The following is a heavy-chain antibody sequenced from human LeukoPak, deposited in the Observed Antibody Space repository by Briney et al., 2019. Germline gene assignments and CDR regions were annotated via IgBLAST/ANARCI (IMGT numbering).Heavy chain of an antibody. CDR2: IIPIFGTA. CDR1: RGTLSSYA. Sequence: ASSVTVSCKASRGTLSSYAISWVRQAPGQGLEWMGGIIPIFGTANYAQKFQGRVTITTDESTSTAYMELSSLRSEDTAVYYCASSAGRYDWFDPWGQGTLVTVSS. D-gene: IGHD3-10*01. V-gene: IGHV1-69*05. CDR3: ASSAGRYDWFDP. J-gene: IGHJ5*02.